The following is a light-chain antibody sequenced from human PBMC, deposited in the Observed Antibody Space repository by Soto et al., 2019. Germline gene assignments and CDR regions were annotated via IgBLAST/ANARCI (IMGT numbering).Light chain of an antibody. V-gene: IGLV2-14*01. CDR1: SSDIGGYNF. CDR2: EVS. J-gene: IGLJ1*01. CDR3: SSYTSSSTLYV. Sequence: QSVLTHPASVSGSPGQSITISCTGTSSDIGGYNFVSWYQQHPGKAPKLMIYEVSNRPSGVSNRFSGSKSGNTASLTISGLQAEDEADYYCSSYTSSSTLYVFGTGTKV.